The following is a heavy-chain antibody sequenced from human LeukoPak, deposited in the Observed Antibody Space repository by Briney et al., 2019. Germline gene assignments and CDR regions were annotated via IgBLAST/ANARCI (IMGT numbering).Heavy chain of an antibody. J-gene: IGHJ6*02. CDR2: IKQDGSEK. V-gene: IGHV3-7*01. D-gene: IGHD1-26*01. CDR1: GFTFSSYW. CDR3: ARCAGVGATLTYYYYYGMDV. Sequence: GGSLRLSCAASGFTFSSYWMSWVRQAPGKGLEWVANIKQDGSEKYYVDSVKGRFTISRDNAKNSLYLQMNSLRAEDTAVYYCARCAGVGATLTYYYYYGMDVWSQGTTVTVSS.